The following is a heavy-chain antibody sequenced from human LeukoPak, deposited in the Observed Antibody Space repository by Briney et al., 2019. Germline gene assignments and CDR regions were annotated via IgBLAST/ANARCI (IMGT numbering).Heavy chain of an antibody. D-gene: IGHD3-22*01. CDR3: ARELSDSSGYLYYFDY. CDR1: GYTFTSYD. J-gene: IGHJ4*02. V-gene: IGHV1-8*01. Sequence: ASVKVSCKASGYTFTSYDINWVRQATGQGLEWMGWMNPNSGNTGYAQKFQGRVTMTRNTSISTAYMELSSLRSEDTAVYYCARELSDSSGYLYYFDYWGQGTVVTVSS. CDR2: MNPNSGNT.